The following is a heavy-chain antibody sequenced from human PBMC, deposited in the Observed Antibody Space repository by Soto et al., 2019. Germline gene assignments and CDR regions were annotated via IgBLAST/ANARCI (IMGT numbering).Heavy chain of an antibody. Sequence: QVLLVQSGAEVTMPGASVKVSCKASGYTFTSYYMHWVRQAPGQGLEWMAMINPSGGRTKYAQIFKGRVTLTRGTSTGTVDMELSSLTSEDTAIYYCARGPSCGGDCYLFDYWGQGTQVTVSS. V-gene: IGHV1-46*01. CDR3: ARGPSCGGDCYLFDY. D-gene: IGHD2-21*02. J-gene: IGHJ4*02. CDR2: INPSGGRT. CDR1: GYTFTSYY.